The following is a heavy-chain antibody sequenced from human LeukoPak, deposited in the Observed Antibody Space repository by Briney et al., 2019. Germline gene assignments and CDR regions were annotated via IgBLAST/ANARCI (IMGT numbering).Heavy chain of an antibody. CDR2: ISGSGGST. CDR1: GFTFSSYA. CDR3: ASLQTPPDQLNYYDSSGYSPVAY. D-gene: IGHD3-22*01. Sequence: PGGSLRLSCAASGFTFSSYAMSWVRQAPGKGLEWVSAISGSGGSTYYADSVKGRFTISRDNSKNTLYLQMNSLRAEDTAVYYCASLQTPPDQLNYYDSSGYSPVAYWGQGTLVTVSS. J-gene: IGHJ4*02. V-gene: IGHV3-23*01.